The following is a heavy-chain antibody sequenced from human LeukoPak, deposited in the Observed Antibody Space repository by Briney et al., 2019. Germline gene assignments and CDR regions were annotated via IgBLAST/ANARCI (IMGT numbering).Heavy chain of an antibody. J-gene: IGHJ4*02. CDR3: ARDSPDIAAAGMCDY. CDR1: GFTFSSYS. Sequence: GGSLRLSCAASGFTFSSYSMNWVRQAPGKGLEWVAVISYDGSNKYYADSVKGRFTISRDNSKNTLYLQMNSLRAEDTAVYYCARDSPDIAAAGMCDYWGQGTLVTVSS. V-gene: IGHV3-30*03. CDR2: ISYDGSNK. D-gene: IGHD6-13*01.